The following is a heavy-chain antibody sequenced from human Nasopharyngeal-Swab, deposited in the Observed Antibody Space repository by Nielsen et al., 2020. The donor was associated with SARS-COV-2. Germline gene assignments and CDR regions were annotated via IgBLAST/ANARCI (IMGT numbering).Heavy chain of an antibody. V-gene: IGHV3-23*01. D-gene: IGHD5-18*01. Sequence: GESLKISCAASGFTFSSYAMSWVRQAPGKGLEWVSAISGSGGSTYYADSVKGRFTISRDNSKNTLYLQMNSLRAEDTAVYYCANTGGYSLGFDYWGRGTLVTVSS. CDR1: GFTFSSYA. J-gene: IGHJ4*02. CDR2: ISGSGGST. CDR3: ANTGGYSLGFDY.